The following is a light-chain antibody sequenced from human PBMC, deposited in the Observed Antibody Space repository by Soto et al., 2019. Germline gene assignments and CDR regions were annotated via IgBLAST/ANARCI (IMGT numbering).Light chain of an antibody. V-gene: IGKV1-9*01. J-gene: IGKJ4*01. CDR2: AAS. Sequence: DIQLTQSPSFLSASVGDRVTITCRASQAISDYLAWYQQTPGKAPKLLIYAASTLQSGVPSRFSGSGSGTDFTLTISSLQPEDFATYYCQQFTTYLALTFGGGTKVEIK. CDR3: QQFTTYLALT. CDR1: QAISDY.